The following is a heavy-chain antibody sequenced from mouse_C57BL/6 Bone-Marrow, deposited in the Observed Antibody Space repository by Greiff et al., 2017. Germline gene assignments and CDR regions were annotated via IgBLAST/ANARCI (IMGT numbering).Heavy chain of an antibody. CDR3: ARRDYYGRILLDY. CDR2: INPSSGYT. CDR1: GYTFTSYW. J-gene: IGHJ2*01. V-gene: IGHV1-7*01. D-gene: IGHD1-1*01. Sequence: VQVVESGAELAKPGASVKLSCKASGYTFTSYWMPWVKQRPGQGLEWIGYINPSSGYTKYNQKFKDKATLTADNYSSTAYMQLSSLTYEDSAVYYGARRDYYGRILLDYWGQGTTLTVAS.